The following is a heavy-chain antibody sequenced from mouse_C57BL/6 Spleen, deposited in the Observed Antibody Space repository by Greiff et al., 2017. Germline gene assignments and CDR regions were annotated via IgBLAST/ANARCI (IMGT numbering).Heavy chain of an antibody. CDR3: ARYGSSIYYAMDY. J-gene: IGHJ4*01. CDR2: INPNNGGT. V-gene: IGHV1-26*01. CDR1: GYTFTDYY. Sequence: EVQLQQSGPELVKPGASVKISCKASGYTFTDYYMNWVKQSHGKSLEWIGDINPNNGGTSYNQKFKGKATLTVDKSSSTAYMELRSLTSEDSAVYYCARYGSSIYYAMDYWGQGTSVTVSS. D-gene: IGHD1-1*01.